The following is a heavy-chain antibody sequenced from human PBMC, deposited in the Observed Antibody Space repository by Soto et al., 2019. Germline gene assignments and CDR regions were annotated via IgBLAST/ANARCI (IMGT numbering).Heavy chain of an antibody. CDR1: RGYVNTFH. Sequence: KPSETLSLTCTVSRGYVNTFHWSWVRQPAGKGLEWIGRIFPNGNTDYSPSLKSRVTLSVDTSKNQISLNLTSVTAADTAVYYCASTPPGYSYGIGSGDWFDPWGQGTLVTASS. CDR3: ASTPPGYSYGIGSGDWFDP. J-gene: IGHJ5*02. D-gene: IGHD5-18*01. V-gene: IGHV4-4*07. CDR2: IFPNGNT.